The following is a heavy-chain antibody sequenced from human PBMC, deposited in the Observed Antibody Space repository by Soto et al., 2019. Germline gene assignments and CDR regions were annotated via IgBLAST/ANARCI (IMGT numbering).Heavy chain of an antibody. CDR3: AKREGLFGVVLFYMDV. CDR2: ISGSGGST. Sequence: PGGSLRLSCAASGFTFSSYAMSWVRQAPGKGLEWVSAISGSGGSTYYADSVKGRFTISRDNSKNTLYLQMNSLRAEDTAVYYCAKREGLFGVVLFYMDVWGKGTTVTVSS. D-gene: IGHD3-3*01. CDR1: GFTFSSYA. V-gene: IGHV3-23*01. J-gene: IGHJ6*03.